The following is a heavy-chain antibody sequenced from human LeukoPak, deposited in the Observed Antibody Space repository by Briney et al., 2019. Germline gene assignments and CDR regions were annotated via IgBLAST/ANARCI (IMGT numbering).Heavy chain of an antibody. D-gene: IGHD5-18*01. CDR2: ISSSSSYI. J-gene: IGHJ5*02. CDR3: ARGAPGYSYADNWFDP. V-gene: IGHV3-21*01. CDR1: GFTFSSYA. Sequence: GGSLRLSCAASGFTFSSYAMNWVRQAPGKGLEWVSSISSSSSYIYYADSVKGRFTISRDNAKNSLYLQMNSLRAEDTAVYYCARGAPGYSYADNWFDPWGQGTLVTVSS.